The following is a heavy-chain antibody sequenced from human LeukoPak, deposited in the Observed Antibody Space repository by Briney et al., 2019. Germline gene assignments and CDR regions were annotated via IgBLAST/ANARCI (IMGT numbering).Heavy chain of an antibody. Sequence: GGSLRLSCAASGFTFSSYSMNWVRQAPGKGLEWVSSISSSSSYIYYADSVKGRFTISRDNAKNSLYLQMNSLRAEDTAVYYCARWVSTSYDAFDIWGQGTMVTVSS. CDR2: ISSSSSYI. CDR1: GFTFSSYS. D-gene: IGHD6-6*01. CDR3: ARWVSTSYDAFDI. J-gene: IGHJ3*02. V-gene: IGHV3-21*01.